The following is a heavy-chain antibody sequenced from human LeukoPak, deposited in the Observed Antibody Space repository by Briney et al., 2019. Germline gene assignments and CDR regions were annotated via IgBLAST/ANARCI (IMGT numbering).Heavy chain of an antibody. CDR2: TSSSSSLI. J-gene: IGHJ6*03. Sequence: GGSLRLSCAASGFTFSYYSMNWVRQAPGRGLEWVSCTSSSSSLIFYSDSVRGRFTISRDNAKNLLYLHMNSLRVEDTAVYYCAKVDRGDYSSSPVPYYNYYMNVWGKGTTVTVSS. D-gene: IGHD6-13*01. V-gene: IGHV3-21*01. CDR1: GFTFSYYS. CDR3: AKVDRGDYSSSPVPYYNYYMNV.